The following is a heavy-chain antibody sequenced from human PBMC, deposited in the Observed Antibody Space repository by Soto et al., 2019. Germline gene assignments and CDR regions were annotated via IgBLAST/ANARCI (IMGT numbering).Heavy chain of an antibody. V-gene: IGHV3-30*18. CDR3: AKEKSFGVVIEDAFDI. CDR1: GFTFSSYG. D-gene: IGHD3-3*01. J-gene: IGHJ3*02. CDR2: ISYDGSNK. Sequence: GGSLRLSCAASGFTFSSYGMHWVRQAPGKGLEWVAVISYDGSNKYYADSVKGRFTISRDNSKNTLYLQMNSLRAEDTAVYYCAKEKSFGVVIEDAFDIWGQGTMVTVSS.